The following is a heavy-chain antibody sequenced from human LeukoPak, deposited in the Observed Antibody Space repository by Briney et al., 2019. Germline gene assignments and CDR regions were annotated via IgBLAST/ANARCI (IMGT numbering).Heavy chain of an antibody. CDR2: INSDGSST. CDR1: GFTFSSYW. V-gene: IGHV3-74*01. D-gene: IGHD2-21*02. CDR3: AKSVVVTTNPRAFDI. Sequence: PGGSLRLSCAASGFTFSSYWMHWVRQAPGKGLVWVSRINSDGSSTSYADSVKGRFTISRDNAKNTLYLQINSLRAEDTAVYYCAKSVVVTTNPRAFDIWGQGTMVTVSS. J-gene: IGHJ3*02.